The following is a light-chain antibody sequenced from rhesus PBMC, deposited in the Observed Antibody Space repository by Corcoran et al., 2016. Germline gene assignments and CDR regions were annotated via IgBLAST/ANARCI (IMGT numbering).Light chain of an antibody. Sequence: QPAPTQPPSVSGSPGQSVTISCTGTSSDIGAYNSVSWYQQLPGQVPKLMIYEVIKRPSGVSDRFSGSKSGYTASLTISGLPDEDEADYYCCSYTTSITYIFGGGTRLTVL. V-gene: IGLV2S7*01. CDR1: SSDIGAYNS. CDR2: EVI. J-gene: IGLJ1*01. CDR3: CSYTTSITYI.